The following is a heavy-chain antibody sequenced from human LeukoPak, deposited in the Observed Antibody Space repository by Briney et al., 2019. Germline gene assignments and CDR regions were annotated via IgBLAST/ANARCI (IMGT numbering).Heavy chain of an antibody. CDR3: ARDPGPLVDTAMGPYYYYYMDV. CDR2: INPSGGST. J-gene: IGHJ6*03. Sequence: ASVKVSCKASGYTFTSYGISWVRQAPGQGLEWMGIINPSGGSTSYAQKFQGRVTMTRDTSTSTVYMELSSLRSEDTAVYYCARDPGPLVDTAMGPYYYYYMDVWGKGTTVTISS. D-gene: IGHD5-18*01. V-gene: IGHV1-46*01. CDR1: GYTFTSYG.